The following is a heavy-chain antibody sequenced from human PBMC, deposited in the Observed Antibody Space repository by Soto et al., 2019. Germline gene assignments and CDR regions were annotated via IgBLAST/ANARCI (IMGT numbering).Heavy chain of an antibody. CDR3: ATRPLLPGAP. CDR1: GFTFSSND. J-gene: IGHJ3*01. D-gene: IGHD3-22*01. CDR2: IYSSGST. Sequence: EVQLVESGGGLIQPGGSLRLSCAASGFTFSSNDMNWVRQAPGKGLEWVSLIYSSGSTSYADSVKGRFTISRDNSKNTLYIQMSSLRAEDTAVYYCATRPLLPGAPWGQGTMVTVSS. V-gene: IGHV3-53*01.